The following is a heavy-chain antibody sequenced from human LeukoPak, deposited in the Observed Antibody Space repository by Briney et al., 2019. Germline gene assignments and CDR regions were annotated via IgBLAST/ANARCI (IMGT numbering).Heavy chain of an antibody. Sequence: GESLKISCRASGHSFSTYWIGWVRQMPGKGLEWMGVIFPADSDTRYSPSFQGQVTISADKSISTAYLQWSSLKASDTAMYYCASVYSSTSWDYWGQGTLVTVSS. CDR3: ASVYSSTSWDY. CDR1: GHSFSTYW. CDR2: IFPADSDT. D-gene: IGHD6-13*01. V-gene: IGHV5-51*01. J-gene: IGHJ4*02.